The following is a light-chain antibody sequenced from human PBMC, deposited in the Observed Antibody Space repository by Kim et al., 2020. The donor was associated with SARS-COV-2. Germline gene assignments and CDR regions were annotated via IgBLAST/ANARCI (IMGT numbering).Light chain of an antibody. V-gene: IGKV1-33*01. CDR2: DAS. Sequence: DIQMTHSPSSLSASVGDRVTITCQASQDISNYLNWYQQKPGKAPKLLIYDASNLETGVPSRFSGSGSGTDFTFTISSLQPEDIATYYCQQYDNLPPTLTFGGGTKVDIK. CDR1: QDISNY. CDR3: QQYDNLPPTLT. J-gene: IGKJ4*01.